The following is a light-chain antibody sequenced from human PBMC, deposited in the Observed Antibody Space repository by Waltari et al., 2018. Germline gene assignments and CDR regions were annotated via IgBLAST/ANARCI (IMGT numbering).Light chain of an antibody. CDR3: QQYANWPWT. V-gene: IGKV3-15*01. CDR2: GGY. CDR1: QNINNQ. Sequence: ETVVTQSPATLSMSPGERATLSCRATQNINNQLAWYQQKPGQAPRLLIHGGYSRATGVPARFRGSGSGTEFTLTITSLQSEDFAVYYCQQYANWPWTFGLGTKVDIK. J-gene: IGKJ1*01.